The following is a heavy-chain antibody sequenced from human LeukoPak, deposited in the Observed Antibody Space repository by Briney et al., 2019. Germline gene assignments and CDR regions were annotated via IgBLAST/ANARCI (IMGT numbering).Heavy chain of an antibody. CDR1: GFSFSSYS. D-gene: IGHD6-13*01. CDR2: ISPSSSYI. Sequence: GGSLRLSCAASGFSFSSYSMNWVRQAPGKGLEWVSSISPSSSYIYYADSVRGRFTISRDNAKNSLYLQMSSLRAEDTAVYYCARERQYTNSWYSFDCWGQGTLVTVSS. V-gene: IGHV3-21*04. CDR3: ARERQYTNSWYSFDC. J-gene: IGHJ4*02.